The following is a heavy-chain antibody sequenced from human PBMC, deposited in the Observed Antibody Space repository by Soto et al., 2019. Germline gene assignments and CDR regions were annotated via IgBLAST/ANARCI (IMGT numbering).Heavy chain of an antibody. CDR1: GYTFTDYY. J-gene: IGHJ4*02. CDR2: IIPNSGGT. CDR3: ARIGGLGY. D-gene: IGHD3-16*01. V-gene: IGHV1-2*02. Sequence: ASVKVSCKASGYTFTDYYIHWVRQAPGQGLEWVGWIIPNSGGTNSAQNFQGRVTMTRDTSINTAYMELSGLRSDDTAVYYCARIGGLGYWGRGTLVTVSS.